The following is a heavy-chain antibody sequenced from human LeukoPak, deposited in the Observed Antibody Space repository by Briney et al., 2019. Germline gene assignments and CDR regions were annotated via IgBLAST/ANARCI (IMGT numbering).Heavy chain of an antibody. D-gene: IGHD5-18*01. CDR1: GGTFSSYA. CDR3: AGAQVYSYGYVEHYFDY. J-gene: IGHJ4*02. V-gene: IGHV1-69*05. Sequence: ASVKVSCKASGGTFSSYAISWVRQAPGQGLEWMGGIIPIFGTANYAQKFQGRVTITTDESTSTAYMELSSLRSEDTAVYYCAGAQVYSYGYVEHYFDYWGQGTLVTVSS. CDR2: IIPIFGTA.